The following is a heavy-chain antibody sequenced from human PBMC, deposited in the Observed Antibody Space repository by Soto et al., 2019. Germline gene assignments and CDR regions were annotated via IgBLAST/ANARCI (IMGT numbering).Heavy chain of an antibody. CDR1: GFTVSSNY. Sequence: GGSLRLSCAASGFTVSSNYMSWVRQAPGKGLEWVSIIYSGGSTYYADSVKGRFTISRDNSKNTLYLQMNSLRAEDTALYYCAREGVMVRDRDVWGQGTTVTVSS. J-gene: IGHJ6*02. V-gene: IGHV3-66*01. CDR2: IYSGGST. D-gene: IGHD3-10*01. CDR3: AREGVMVRDRDV.